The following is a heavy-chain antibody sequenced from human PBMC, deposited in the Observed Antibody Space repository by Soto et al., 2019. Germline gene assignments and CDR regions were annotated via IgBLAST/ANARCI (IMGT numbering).Heavy chain of an antibody. Sequence: GGSLRLSCAASGFTFSNYAMTWVRQGPGKGLEWVSAISGSGGSAYYADSVKGRFTISRDNSKNTLYLQMNSLRAEDTAVYYCAKDLYSSSWTIYFDYWGQGTLVTVSS. D-gene: IGHD6-13*01. CDR3: AKDLYSSSWTIYFDY. V-gene: IGHV3-23*01. CDR2: ISGSGGSA. J-gene: IGHJ4*02. CDR1: GFTFSNYA.